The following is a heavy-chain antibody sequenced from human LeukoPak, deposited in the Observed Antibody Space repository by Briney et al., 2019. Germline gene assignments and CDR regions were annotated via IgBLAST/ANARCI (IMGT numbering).Heavy chain of an antibody. D-gene: IGHD2-2*01. CDR2: FSGSGGST. J-gene: IGHJ5*02. CDR3: AKDRHAPGRYCSSTICFPFDP. CDR1: GFTFSSYA. Sequence: PGGSLRLSCAASGFTFSSYAMSWVRQAPGKGLEWVSSFSGSGGSTYYADSVKGRFTISRDNSKNTLYLQMNSLRAEDTAVYYCAKDRHAPGRYCSSTICFPFDPWGQGTLVTVSS. V-gene: IGHV3-23*01.